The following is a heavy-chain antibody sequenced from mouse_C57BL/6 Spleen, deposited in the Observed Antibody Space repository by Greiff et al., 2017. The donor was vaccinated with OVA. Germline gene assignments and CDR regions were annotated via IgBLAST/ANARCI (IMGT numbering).Heavy chain of an antibody. CDR2: INPYNGGT. Sequence: EVMLVESGPVLVKPGASVKMSCKASGYTFTDYYMNWVKQSHGKSLEWIGVINPYNGGTSYNQKFKGKATLTVDKSSSTAYMELNSLTSEDSAVYYCARRDNWDHWYFDVWGTGTTVTVSS. V-gene: IGHV1-19*01. CDR3: ARRDNWDHWYFDV. CDR1: GYTFTDYY. D-gene: IGHD4-1*01. J-gene: IGHJ1*03.